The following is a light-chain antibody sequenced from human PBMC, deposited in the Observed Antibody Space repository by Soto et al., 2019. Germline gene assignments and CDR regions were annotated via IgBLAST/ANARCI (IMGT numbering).Light chain of an antibody. J-gene: IGKJ5*01. CDR2: DAS. CDR1: QSVSSY. V-gene: IGKV3-11*01. Sequence: IVMPQSPATLSVSPGERATLSCRASQSVSSYLAWYQQKPGQAPRLLIYDASNRATGIPARFSGSGSGTDFTLTISSLEPEDFAVYYCQQRSNWPPITFGQGTRLEIK. CDR3: QQRSNWPPIT.